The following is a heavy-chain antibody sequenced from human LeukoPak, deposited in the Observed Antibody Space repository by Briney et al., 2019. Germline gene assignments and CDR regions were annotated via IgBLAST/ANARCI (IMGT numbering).Heavy chain of an antibody. V-gene: IGHV3-30-3*01. D-gene: IGHD3-22*01. Sequence: QPGGSLRLSCAASGFTFSSYAMHWVRQAPGKGLEWVAVISYDGSNKYYADSVKGRFTISRDNSKNTLYLQINSLRAEDTAVYYCARRYYYDSSGYYHYYFDYWGQGTLVTVSS. CDR1: GFTFSSYA. CDR3: ARRYYYDSSGYYHYYFDY. CDR2: ISYDGSNK. J-gene: IGHJ4*02.